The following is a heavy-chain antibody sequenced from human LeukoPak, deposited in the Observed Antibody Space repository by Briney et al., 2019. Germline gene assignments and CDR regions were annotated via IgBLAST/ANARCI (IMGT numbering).Heavy chain of an antibody. CDR2: IRNKDNSYTT. J-gene: IGHJ4*02. V-gene: IGHV3-72*01. Sequence: GGCLRLSCAASGFSFSDHYMDWVRQAPGKGLEWVGRIRNKDNSYTTEYAASVKGRFAISRDDSKNSLYLQMNSLKAEDTAVYYCTRGPPDYWGQGTLVTVSS. CDR3: TRGPPDY. CDR1: GFSFSDHY.